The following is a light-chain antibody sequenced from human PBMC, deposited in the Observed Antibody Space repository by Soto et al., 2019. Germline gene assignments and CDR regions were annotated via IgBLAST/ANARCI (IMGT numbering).Light chain of an antibody. Sequence: QSVLTQPPSASGSRGQSVTISCTGTSSDGGGYKYVSWYQQHPGKAPKLMIYDVTKRPSGVPDRFSGSKSGNTASLTVSGLQAEDEADYYCSSYAGINNFLLFGGGTQLTVL. CDR1: SSDGGGYKY. J-gene: IGLJ7*01. V-gene: IGLV2-8*01. CDR3: SSYAGINNFLL. CDR2: DVT.